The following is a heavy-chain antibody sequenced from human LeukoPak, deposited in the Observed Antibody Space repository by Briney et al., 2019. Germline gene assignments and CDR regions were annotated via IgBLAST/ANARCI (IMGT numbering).Heavy chain of an antibody. Sequence: PSETLSLTCTVSGGSISSYYWSWIRQPAGKGLEWIGRIYTSGSTNYNPSLKSRVTISVDTSKNQFSLKLSSVTAADTAVYYCARGRIAAAGRNWFDPWGQGTLVTVSS. V-gene: IGHV4-4*07. CDR1: GGSISSYY. D-gene: IGHD6-13*01. J-gene: IGHJ5*02. CDR2: IYTSGST. CDR3: ARGRIAAAGRNWFDP.